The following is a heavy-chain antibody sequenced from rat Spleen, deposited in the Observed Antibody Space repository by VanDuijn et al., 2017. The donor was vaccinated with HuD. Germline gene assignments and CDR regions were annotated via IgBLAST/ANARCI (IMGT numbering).Heavy chain of an antibody. CDR1: GYSITSSYR. CDR3: ARHGYNSYFDY. CDR2: INSAGST. V-gene: IGHV3-3*01. D-gene: IGHD1-9*01. J-gene: IGHJ2*01. Sequence: EVQLQESGPGLVKPSQSLSLTCSVTGYSITSSYRWNWIRKFPGNKLEWMGYINSAGSTNYNPSLKSRISITRDTSKNQFFLQVNSVTTEDTANYYCARHGYNSYFDYWGQGVMVTVSS.